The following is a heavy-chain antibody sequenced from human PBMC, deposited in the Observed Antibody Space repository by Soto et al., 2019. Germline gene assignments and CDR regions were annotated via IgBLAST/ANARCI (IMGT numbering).Heavy chain of an antibody. J-gene: IGHJ5*02. Sequence: ASVKVSCKASGYTFTSYGISWVRQAPGQGLEWMGWINAGNGNTKYSQKFQGRVTITRDTSASTAYMELSSLRSEDTAVYYCARSMYYDILTGYSPNWFDPWGQGTLVTVSS. CDR2: INAGNGNT. CDR3: ARSMYYDILTGYSPNWFDP. V-gene: IGHV1-3*01. D-gene: IGHD3-9*01. CDR1: GYTFTSYG.